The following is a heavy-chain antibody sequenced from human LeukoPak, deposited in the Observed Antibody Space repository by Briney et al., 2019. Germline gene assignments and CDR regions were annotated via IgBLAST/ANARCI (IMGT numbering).Heavy chain of an antibody. Sequence: PSETLSLTCAVYGGSFRGYYWSWIRQPPGRGLEWIGEINHSGSTNYNPSLKSRVTISVDTSKNQFSLNLSSVTAADTAVCYCAGKIDIWGQGTMVTVSS. CDR2: INHSGST. CDR3: AGKIDI. J-gene: IGHJ3*02. V-gene: IGHV4-34*01. CDR1: GGSFRGYY.